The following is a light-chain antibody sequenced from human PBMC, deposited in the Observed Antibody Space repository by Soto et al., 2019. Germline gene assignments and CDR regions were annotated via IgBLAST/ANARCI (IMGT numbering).Light chain of an antibody. CDR2: ENN. Sequence: QSVLTQPPSVSAAPGQKVTISCSGSSSNIGNNYVSWYQQLPGTAPKLLIYENNKRPSGIPDRFSGSKSGTSATLGITGLQTGDEADYYCATWHSSLSAYVFGTGTKLTVL. J-gene: IGLJ1*01. CDR3: ATWHSSLSAYV. CDR1: SSNIGNNY. V-gene: IGLV1-51*02.